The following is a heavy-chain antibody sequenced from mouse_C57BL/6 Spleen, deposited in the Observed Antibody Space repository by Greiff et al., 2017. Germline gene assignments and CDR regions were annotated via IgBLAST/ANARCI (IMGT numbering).Heavy chain of an antibody. CDR3: ARRGPYYAGFDY. J-gene: IGHJ2*01. CDR1: GYTFTSYW. V-gene: IGHV1-52*01. Sequence: QVQLQQPGAELVRPGSSVKLSCKASGYTFTSYWMHWVKQRPIQGLEWIGNIDPSDSETHYNQKFKDKATLTVDKSSSTAYMQLSSLTSEDSAVYYCARRGPYYAGFDYWGQGTTLTVSS. CDR2: IDPSDSET. D-gene: IGHD1-1*02.